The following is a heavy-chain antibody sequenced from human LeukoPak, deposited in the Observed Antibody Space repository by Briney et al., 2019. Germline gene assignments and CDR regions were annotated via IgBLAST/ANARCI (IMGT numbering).Heavy chain of an antibody. CDR1: GGSISSYY. CDR3: ASYTYDYSKGY. J-gene: IGHJ4*02. Sequence: SETLSLTCTVSGGSISSYYWSWIRQPPGKGLEWIGYIYYSGSTNYNPSLKSRVTISVDTSKNQFSLKLSSVTAADTAVYYCASYTYDYSKGYWGQGTLVTVPS. CDR2: IYYSGST. D-gene: IGHD4-11*01. V-gene: IGHV4-59*01.